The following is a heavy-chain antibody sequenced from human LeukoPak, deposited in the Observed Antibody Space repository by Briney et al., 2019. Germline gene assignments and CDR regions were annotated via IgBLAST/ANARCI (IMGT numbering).Heavy chain of an antibody. Sequence: ASVKVSCKASGYTFTSYDMNWVRQAPGQGLEWMGWISPYNGNTNYAQKLQGRVTMTTDTPTSTAYMEVNSLRSEDTAVYYCARVVGLTVYSSSGYSGYYYYMNVWGKGTTVTVSS. J-gene: IGHJ6*03. CDR3: ARVVGLTVYSSSGYSGYYYYMNV. CDR2: ISPYNGNT. V-gene: IGHV1-18*01. D-gene: IGHD6-13*01. CDR1: GYTFTSYD.